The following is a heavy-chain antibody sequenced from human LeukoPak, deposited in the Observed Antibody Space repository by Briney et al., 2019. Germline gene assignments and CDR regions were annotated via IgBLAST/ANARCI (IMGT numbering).Heavy chain of an antibody. Sequence: GGSLRLSCAASGFTFSSYSMNGVRQTPGKGLEWVSYISSSTTTIYYPDSVKGRFTISRDNAKISLYLQMNSLRVEDTAVYYCARNPYRGFSYGFDFWGRGALVTVSS. CDR3: ARNPYRGFSYGFDF. J-gene: IGHJ4*02. CDR2: ISSSTTTI. D-gene: IGHD5-18*01. CDR1: GFTFSSYS. V-gene: IGHV3-48*04.